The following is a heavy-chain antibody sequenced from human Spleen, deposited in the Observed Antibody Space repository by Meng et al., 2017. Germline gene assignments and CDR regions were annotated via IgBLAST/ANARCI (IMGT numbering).Heavy chain of an antibody. D-gene: IGHD3-3*01. J-gene: IGHJ4*02. CDR1: GGSISSGGYY. CDR3: ARVSRGWSGYYGY. Sequence: GSGPGRVKPSHTLSLTCTVSGGSISSGGYYGSWIRQHPGKGLRWIGEINHSGSTHYNPSLKSRVTISVATSKTQFSLKLSSMTAADTAVYYCARVSRGWSGYYGYWGQGTLVTVSS. CDR2: INHSGST. V-gene: IGHV4-31*03.